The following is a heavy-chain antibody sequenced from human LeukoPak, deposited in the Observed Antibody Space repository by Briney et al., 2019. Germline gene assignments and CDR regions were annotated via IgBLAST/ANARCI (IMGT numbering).Heavy chain of an antibody. D-gene: IGHD3-3*01. J-gene: IGHJ6*03. Sequence: PGGSLTLSCAASGFTFSSYEMNWVRQAPGKGLEWVSYISSSGSTIYYADSVKGRFTISRDNAKNSLYLQVNSLRAEDTAVYYCARAGRFLEWLSSSYYYYYMDVWGKGTTVTVSS. CDR2: ISSSGSTI. CDR3: ARAGRFLEWLSSSYYYYYMDV. CDR1: GFTFSSYE. V-gene: IGHV3-48*03.